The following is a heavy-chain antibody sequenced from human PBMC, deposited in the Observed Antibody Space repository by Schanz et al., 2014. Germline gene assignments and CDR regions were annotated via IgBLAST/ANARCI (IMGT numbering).Heavy chain of an antibody. J-gene: IGHJ3*02. D-gene: IGHD3-3*01. CDR1: GYTFTTYY. CDR2: INPSSGTT. V-gene: IGHV1-46*01. CDR3: VTEKRMESGTWAKAFDI. Sequence: QVQLVQSGAEVKKPGVSVKVSCKASGYTFTTYYIHWVRQAPGQGLEWMGKINPSSGTTRIAQNFQGRFTMTRDTSTTTVYMELSSLRSDDTAMYYCVTEKRMESGTWAKAFDIWGQGTCVNVSS.